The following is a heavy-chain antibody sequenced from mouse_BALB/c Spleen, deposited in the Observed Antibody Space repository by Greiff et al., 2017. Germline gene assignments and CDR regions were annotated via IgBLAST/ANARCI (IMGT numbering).Heavy chain of an antibody. CDR2: INPSNGGT. CDR1: GYTFTSYY. CDR3: TRRGYRYGLDY. D-gene: IGHD2-14*01. Sequence: VQLQQSGAELVKPGASVKLSCKASGYTFTSYYMYWVKQRPGQGLEWIGGINPSNGGTNFNEKFKSKATLTVDKSSSTAYMQLSSLTSEDSAVYYCTRRGYRYGLDYWGQGTTLTVSS. J-gene: IGHJ2*01. V-gene: IGHV1S81*02.